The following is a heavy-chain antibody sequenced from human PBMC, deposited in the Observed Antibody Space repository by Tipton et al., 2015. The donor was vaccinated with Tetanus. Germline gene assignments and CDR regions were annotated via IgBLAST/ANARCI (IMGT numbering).Heavy chain of an antibody. CDR3: ARDKDCGGDCYSSDY. V-gene: IGHV3-21*01. CDR2: ISSSSSHI. J-gene: IGHJ4*02. Sequence: SLRLSCAASGFTFSSYSMNWVRQAPGKGLEWVSSISSSSSHIYYADSVKGRFTISRDNAKNSLYLQMNSLRAEDTAVYYCARDKDCGGDCYSSDYWGQGTLVTVSS. CDR1: GFTFSSYS. D-gene: IGHD2-21*02.